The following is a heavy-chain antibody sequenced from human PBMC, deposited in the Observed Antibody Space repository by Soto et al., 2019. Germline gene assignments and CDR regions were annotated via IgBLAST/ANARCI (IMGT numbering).Heavy chain of an antibody. J-gene: IGHJ5*02. CDR2: IYYSGRT. V-gene: IGHV4-59*01. CDR3: ARTLRYGDYVGFDP. D-gene: IGHD4-17*01. Sequence: SETLSLTCTVGDGSISSDYWRWIRQPPGKGLEWFGYIYYSGRTNYNPSLKSRVTISVDTSKNQFSLKLSSVTAADTAVYYCARTLRYGDYVGFDPWGQGTLVTVSS. CDR1: DGSISSDY.